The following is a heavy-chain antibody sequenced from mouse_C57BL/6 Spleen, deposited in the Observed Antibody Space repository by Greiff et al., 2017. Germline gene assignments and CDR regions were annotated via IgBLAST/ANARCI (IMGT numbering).Heavy chain of an antibody. CDR2: IYPGDGDT. CDR3: RGRVGLSAWFAY. D-gene: IGHD4-1*01. Sequence: QVQLQQSGAELVKPGASVKISCKASGYAFSSYWMNWVKQRPGKGLEWIGQIYPGDGDTNYNGKFKGKATLTADKSSSTAYMQLSSRTSEDSAVYFCRGRVGLSAWFAYWGQGTLVTVSA. J-gene: IGHJ3*01. V-gene: IGHV1-80*01. CDR1: GYAFSSYW.